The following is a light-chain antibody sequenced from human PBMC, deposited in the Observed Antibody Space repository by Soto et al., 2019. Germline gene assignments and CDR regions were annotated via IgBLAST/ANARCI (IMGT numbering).Light chain of an antibody. CDR3: TSYTTSSTSV. Sequence: QSALTQPASVSGSPGQSITISCTGTISDVSGYDYVSWYQHYPGKAPKLLIYDVSNRPSGVSDRFSGSKSGNTASLTISGLQAEDEADYYCTSYTTSSTSVFGTGTKVTVL. J-gene: IGLJ1*01. V-gene: IGLV2-14*03. CDR2: DVS. CDR1: ISDVSGYDY.